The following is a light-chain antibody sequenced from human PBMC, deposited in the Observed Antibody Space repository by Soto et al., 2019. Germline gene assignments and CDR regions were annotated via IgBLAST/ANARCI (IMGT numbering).Light chain of an antibody. Sequence: DLQMTQSPSTLSASVGDRVTITCRASQSMNDWLTWYQQKPGKAPKVLIYDASSLQSGVPSRFSGSGSGTECTLTIDSLQPDDVATYYCLRYNAFSQTFGQGTKVEI. CDR2: DAS. CDR1: QSMNDW. CDR3: LRYNAFSQT. J-gene: IGKJ1*01. V-gene: IGKV1-5*01.